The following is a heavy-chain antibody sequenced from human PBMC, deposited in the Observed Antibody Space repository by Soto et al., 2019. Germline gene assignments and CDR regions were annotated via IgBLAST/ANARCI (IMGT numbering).Heavy chain of an antibody. J-gene: IGHJ5*02. Sequence: SETLSLTCTVSGDSISRQYWSWLRQPPGKGLEWIGYIYYSGSTNYNPSLKSRVTISIDTSRNQFSLELRSVTAADTAVYYCARDVGLQYDTGYSDFWSGKNNWFHPSAQATLVTVSS. CDR1: GDSISRQY. CDR3: ARDVGLQYDTGYSDFWSGKNNWFHP. CDR2: IYYSGST. D-gene: IGHD3-3*01. V-gene: IGHV4-59*11.